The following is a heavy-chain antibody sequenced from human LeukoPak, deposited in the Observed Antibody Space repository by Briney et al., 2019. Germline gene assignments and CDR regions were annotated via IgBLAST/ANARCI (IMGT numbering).Heavy chain of an antibody. CDR1: GGSFSGYH. Sequence: SETLSLTCAVYGGSFSGYHWSWIRQPPGKGLEWIGEINHSGSTNYNPSLKSRVTISVDTSKNQFSLKLSSVTAADTAVYYCARFYYDSSGYVSFDYWGQGTLVTVSS. D-gene: IGHD3-22*01. V-gene: IGHV4-34*01. J-gene: IGHJ4*02. CDR3: ARFYYDSSGYVSFDY. CDR2: INHSGST.